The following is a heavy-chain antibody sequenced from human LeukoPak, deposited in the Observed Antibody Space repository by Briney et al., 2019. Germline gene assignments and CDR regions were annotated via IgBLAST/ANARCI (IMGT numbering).Heavy chain of an antibody. V-gene: IGHV3-53*01. CDR3: ARDQYSSSRFDY. J-gene: IGHJ4*02. CDR1: GFTVSSNY. CDR2: IYSGGST. Sequence: PGGSLRLSCAASGFTVSSNYMSWVRQAPGKGLEWVLVIYSGGSTYYADSVKGRFTISRDNSKNTLYLQMNSLRAEDTAVYYCARDQYSSSRFDYWGQGTLVTVSS. D-gene: IGHD6-6*01.